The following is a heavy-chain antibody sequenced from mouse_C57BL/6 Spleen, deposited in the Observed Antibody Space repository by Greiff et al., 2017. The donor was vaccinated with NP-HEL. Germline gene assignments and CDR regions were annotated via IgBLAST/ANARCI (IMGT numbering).Heavy chain of an antibody. Sequence: QVQLQQSGPELVKPGASVKISCKASGYSFTSYYIHWVKQRPGQGLEWIGWIYPGSGNTKYNEKFKGKATLTADTSSSTAYMQLSSLTSEDSAVYYCARPDEAWFAYWGQGTLVTVSA. V-gene: IGHV1-66*01. CDR3: ARPDEAWFAY. CDR2: IYPGSGNT. J-gene: IGHJ3*01. CDR1: GYSFTSYY.